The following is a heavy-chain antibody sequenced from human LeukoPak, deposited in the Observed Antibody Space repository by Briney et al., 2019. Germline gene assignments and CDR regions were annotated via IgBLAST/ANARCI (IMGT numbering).Heavy chain of an antibody. J-gene: IGHJ4*02. CDR3: AKTIGSYPPYYFDY. Sequence: PGGSLRLSRAASGFTFSSYGMHWVRQAPGKGLEWVAVISYDGSNKYYADSVKGRFTISRDNSKNTLYLQMNSLRAEDTAMYYCAKTIGSYPPYYFDYWGQGTLVTVSS. V-gene: IGHV3-30*18. D-gene: IGHD1-26*01. CDR1: GFTFSSYG. CDR2: ISYDGSNK.